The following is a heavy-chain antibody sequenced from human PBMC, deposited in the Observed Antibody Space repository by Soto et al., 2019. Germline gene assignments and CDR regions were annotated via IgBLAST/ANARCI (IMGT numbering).Heavy chain of an antibody. CDR3: ARFREAPEQAVAGTPYYYYYGMDV. CDR1: GYTFTSYD. Sequence: ASVKVSCKASGYTFTSYDINWLRQSTGQGLEWMGWMNPNSGNTGYAQKFQGRVTMTRNTSISTAYMELSSLRSEDTAVYYCARFREAPEQAVAGTPYYYYYGMDVWGQGTTVTVSS. V-gene: IGHV1-8*01. D-gene: IGHD6-19*01. CDR2: MNPNSGNT. J-gene: IGHJ6*02.